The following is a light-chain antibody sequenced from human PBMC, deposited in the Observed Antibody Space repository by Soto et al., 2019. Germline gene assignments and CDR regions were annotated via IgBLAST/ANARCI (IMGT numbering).Light chain of an antibody. J-gene: IGKJ4*01. CDR2: DAS. Sequence: DIQMTQSPSSLSASVGDRVTITCQASQDISNYLNWYQQKPGKAPKLLIYDASNLETGVPSRFSGSGSGTDFTFTISSLQPEDIATYYWQQYDYLPITFGGGTKVEIK. V-gene: IGKV1-33*01. CDR1: QDISNY. CDR3: QQYDYLPIT.